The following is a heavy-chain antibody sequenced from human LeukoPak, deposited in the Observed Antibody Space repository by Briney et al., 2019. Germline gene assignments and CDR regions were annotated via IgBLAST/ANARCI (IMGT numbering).Heavy chain of an antibody. CDR2: IYYSGST. CDR3: ARSYYQSPYYYYMDV. CDR1: GGSISSYY. J-gene: IGHJ6*03. D-gene: IGHD1-26*01. Sequence: SETLSLTCTVSGGSISSYYWSWIRQPPGKGLEWIGYIYYSGSTNYNTSLKSRVTISVDTSKNQFSLKLSSVTAADTAVYYCARSYYQSPYYYYMDVWGKGTTVTVSS. V-gene: IGHV4-59*01.